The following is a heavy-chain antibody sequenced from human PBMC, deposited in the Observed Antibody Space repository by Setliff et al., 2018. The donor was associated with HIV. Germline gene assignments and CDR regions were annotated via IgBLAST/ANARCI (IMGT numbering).Heavy chain of an antibody. V-gene: IGHV3-21*01. D-gene: IGHD1-26*01. J-gene: IGHJ6*02. CDR3: ASTYSGSYFRYYYYGMDV. CDR1: GFTFSNYS. Sequence: GGSLRLSCAASGFTFSNYSMNWVRQAPGKGLEWVSSISSSSSYIYYADSVKGRFTISRDNAKNSLYLQMNSLRAEDTAVYYCASTYSGSYFRYYYYGMDVWGQGTTVTVSS. CDR2: ISSSSSYI.